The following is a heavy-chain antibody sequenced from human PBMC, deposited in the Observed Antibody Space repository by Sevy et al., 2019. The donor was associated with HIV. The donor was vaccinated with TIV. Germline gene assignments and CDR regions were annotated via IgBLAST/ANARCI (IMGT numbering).Heavy chain of an antibody. CDR1: GFIISDYY. CDR3: ARDHVKDGDLGDYYYFAMDV. CDR2: ISGSDDAI. J-gene: IGHJ6*02. V-gene: IGHV3-11*01. Sequence: GGSLRLSCVGSGFIISDYYMSWIRQAPGKGLEWVSYISGSDDAIYYSDSVKGRFTISGDNVKNSLYLKMTSLMAEDTAVYYCARDHVKDGDLGDYYYFAMDVWGQGTTVTVSS. D-gene: IGHD4-17*01.